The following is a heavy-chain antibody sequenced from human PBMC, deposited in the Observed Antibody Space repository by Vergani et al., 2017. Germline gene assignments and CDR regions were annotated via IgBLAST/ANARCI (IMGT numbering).Heavy chain of an antibody. J-gene: IGHJ4*02. CDR1: GGTFSSYA. Sequence: QVQLVESGAEVKKPGSSVKVSCKASGGTFSSYAISWVRQAPGQGLEWMGGIIPIFGTANYAQKFQGRVTITADESTSTAYMELSSLRSEDTAVYYCASPRFDYGGNSGLDYWGQGTLVTVSS. V-gene: IGHV1-69*01. CDR3: ASPRFDYGGNSGLDY. D-gene: IGHD4-23*01. CDR2: IIPIFGTA.